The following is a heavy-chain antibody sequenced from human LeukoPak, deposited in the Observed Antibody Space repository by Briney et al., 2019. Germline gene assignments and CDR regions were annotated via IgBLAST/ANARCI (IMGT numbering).Heavy chain of an antibody. V-gene: IGHV4-61*08. CDR3: ARGSKAAPGTFDY. CDR2: IYYAGST. D-gene: IGHD6-13*01. J-gene: IGHJ4*02. CDR1: GGSISSGDYY. Sequence: SETLSLTCTVSGGSISSGDYYWSWIRQPPGKGLEWIGYIYYAGSTDYNPSLKSRVAISVDTSKNQFSLKLSSVTAADTAVYYCARGSKAAPGTFDYWGQGTLVTVSS.